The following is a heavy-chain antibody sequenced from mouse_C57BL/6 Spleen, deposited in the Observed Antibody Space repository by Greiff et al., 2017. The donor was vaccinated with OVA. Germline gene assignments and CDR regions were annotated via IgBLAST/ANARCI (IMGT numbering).Heavy chain of an antibody. D-gene: IGHD1-1*01. Sequence: VQLMESGPELVKPGASVKLSCKASGYTFTSYYINWVKQRPGQGLEWIGWIYPSDGSTNYNEKFKGKATLTVATSSSTAYMELSSLTSEDTAVYFDARAITTGVATDLDYWGQGTTLTVSS. CDR3: ARAITTGVATDLDY. V-gene: IGHV1-85*01. CDR1: GYTFTSYY. CDR2: IYPSDGST. J-gene: IGHJ2*01.